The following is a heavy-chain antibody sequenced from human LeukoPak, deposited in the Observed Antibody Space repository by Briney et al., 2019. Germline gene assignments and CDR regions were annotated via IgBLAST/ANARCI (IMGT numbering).Heavy chain of an antibody. J-gene: IGHJ4*02. CDR1: GFTFSSYE. D-gene: IGHD6-19*01. V-gene: IGHV3-48*03. CDR3: VRAYHSSGWYRIDY. CDR2: ISSRGSTI. Sequence: GGSLRLSCAASGFTFSSYEMNWVRQAPGKGLEWVSYISSRGSTIYYADSVKGRFTISRDNAKNSLYLQMNSLRAEDTAVYYCVRAYHSSGWYRIDYWGQGTLVTVSS.